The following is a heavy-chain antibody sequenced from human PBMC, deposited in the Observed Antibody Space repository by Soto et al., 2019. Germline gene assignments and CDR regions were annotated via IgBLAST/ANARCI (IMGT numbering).Heavy chain of an antibody. Sequence: QVQLQESGPGLVKPSETLSLTCTVSGGSISSDYWSWIRQPAGKGREWIGRIYTSGSTNYNHSHRSRVNLSVDTSKNQLSLKLSSVNAADRAGYYCARDLRELGMAAAAIGLDCFDPWRQGTLVTVSS. J-gene: IGHJ5*02. D-gene: IGHD6-13*01. CDR1: GGSISSDY. V-gene: IGHV4-4*07. CDR2: IYTSGST. CDR3: ARDLRELGMAAAAIGLDCFDP.